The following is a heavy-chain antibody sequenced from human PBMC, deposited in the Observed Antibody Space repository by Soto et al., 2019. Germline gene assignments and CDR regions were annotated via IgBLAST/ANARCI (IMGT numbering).Heavy chain of an antibody. CDR2: IYYSGST. D-gene: IGHD6-13*01. V-gene: IGHV4-31*03. J-gene: IGHJ5*02. CDR3: ATVIASAAGHNWFDP. CDR1: GGSISSGGYY. Sequence: SETLSLICTVSGGSISSGGYYCSWIRQHPGKGLEWIGYIYYSGSTYYNPSLKSRVTISVDTSKNQFSLKLSSVTAADTAVYYCATVIASAAGHNWFDPWGQGTLVTVSS.